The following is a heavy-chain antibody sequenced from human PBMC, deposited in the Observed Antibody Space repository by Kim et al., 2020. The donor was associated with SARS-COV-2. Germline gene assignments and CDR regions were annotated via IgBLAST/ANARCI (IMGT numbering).Heavy chain of an antibody. D-gene: IGHD5-12*01. CDR3: ATARPIVATSRYDYYYYYGMDV. J-gene: IGHJ6*02. Sequence: ASVKVSCKVSGYTLTDLSMHWVRQAPGKGLEWMGGFDPENAETIYAQKFQGRVTMTEDTSTDTAYMELSSLRSEDTAVYYCATARPIVATSRYDYYYYYGMDVWGQGTTVTVSS. V-gene: IGHV1-24*01. CDR2: FDPENAET. CDR1: GYTLTDLS.